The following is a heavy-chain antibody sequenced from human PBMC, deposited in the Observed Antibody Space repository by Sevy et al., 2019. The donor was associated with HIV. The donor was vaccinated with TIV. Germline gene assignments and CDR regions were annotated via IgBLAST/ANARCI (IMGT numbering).Heavy chain of an antibody. V-gene: IGHV4-39*01. CDR1: GGSISSSSNY. CDR3: ARGSGWYGGNLDY. D-gene: IGHD6-19*01. Sequence: SETLSLTCTVSGGSISSSSNYRGWIRQPPGKGLEWIGSMYYSGNTHYKPSLKSRVTISADTSKNQFSLKLSSVTAADTALYYCARGSGWYGGNLDYWGQGTLVTVSS. J-gene: IGHJ4*02. CDR2: MYYSGNT.